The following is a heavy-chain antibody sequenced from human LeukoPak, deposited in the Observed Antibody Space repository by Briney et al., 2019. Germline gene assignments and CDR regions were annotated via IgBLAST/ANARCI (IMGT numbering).Heavy chain of an antibody. CDR1: GGSISSYY. CDR2: IYYSGST. V-gene: IGHV4-59*08. Sequence: SETLSLTCTVSGGSISSYYWSWIRQPPGKGLEWIGFIYYSGSTNYNPSLKSRVTISVHTSKNQFSLKLSSVTAADTAVYYCARADYSSTWSHDYYYMDVWGKGTTVTVSS. J-gene: IGHJ6*03. D-gene: IGHD6-13*01. CDR3: ARADYSSTWSHDYYYMDV.